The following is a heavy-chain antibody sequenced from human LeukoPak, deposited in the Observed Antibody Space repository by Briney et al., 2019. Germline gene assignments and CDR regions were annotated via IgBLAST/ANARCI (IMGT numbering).Heavy chain of an antibody. D-gene: IGHD2-15*01. Sequence: PRGSPRLSCAASGFTFNSYWMHWVCQAPGKGLVWASRINSDGSRTSYADSVKGRFTISRDNAKNTLYLQVNSLRAEDTAVYYCARGRIGAFDIWGKGKVDPVSS. CDR2: INSDGSRT. CDR3: ARGRIGAFDI. CDR1: GFTFNSYW. V-gene: IGHV3-74*01. J-gene: IGHJ3*02.